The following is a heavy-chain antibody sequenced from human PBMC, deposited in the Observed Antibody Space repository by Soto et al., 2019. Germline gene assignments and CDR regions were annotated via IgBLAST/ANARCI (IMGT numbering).Heavy chain of an antibody. CDR2: ISYDGINR. D-gene: IGHD1-26*01. J-gene: IGHJ4*02. CDR3: AKDLQYDGSYLFDY. V-gene: IGHV3-30*18. CDR1: GFTFSGYG. Sequence: ESGGGVVQPARSLRLSCAASGFTFSGYGMHWVRQAPGKGLEWVAVISYDGINRYYADSVKGRFTISRDNSKNTLYLQMNSLRAEDTAVYYCAKDLQYDGSYLFDYWGQGTLVTVSS.